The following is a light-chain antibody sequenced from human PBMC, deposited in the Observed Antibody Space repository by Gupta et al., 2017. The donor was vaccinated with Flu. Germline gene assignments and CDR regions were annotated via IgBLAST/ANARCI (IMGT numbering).Light chain of an antibody. Sequence: QSALTQPASVSGSPGQSITISCTGTSSDIGSYNYVSWYQQHPGQAPKLFIYGVTNRPSGVSNRFSASKSGDTASLTISGLQAEDEADYYCSSCRSSSTLVFGGGTKLTVL. J-gene: IGLJ2*01. V-gene: IGLV2-14*01. CDR3: SSCRSSSTLV. CDR2: GVT. CDR1: SSDIGSYNY.